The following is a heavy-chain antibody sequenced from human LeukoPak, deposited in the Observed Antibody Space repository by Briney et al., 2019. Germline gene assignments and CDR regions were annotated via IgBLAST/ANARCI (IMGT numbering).Heavy chain of an antibody. CDR3: ARDLLTIFGVDPFDP. J-gene: IGHJ5*02. Sequence: KPSQTLSLTCTLLGASINSSSYYWSSIRPPAGKGLEWIGRIYTSGTTNYNPSLKSRVTMSVDTSKNQFSLKLSSVTAADTAVYYCARDLLTIFGVDPFDPWGEGTLVTVSS. V-gene: IGHV4-61*02. CDR2: IYTSGTT. D-gene: IGHD3-3*01. CDR1: GASINSSSYY.